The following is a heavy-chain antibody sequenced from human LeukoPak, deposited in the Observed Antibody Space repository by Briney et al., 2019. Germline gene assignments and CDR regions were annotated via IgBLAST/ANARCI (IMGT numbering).Heavy chain of an antibody. CDR1: GGSISNYY. V-gene: IGHV4-59*01. CDR2: MYYSGST. D-gene: IGHD3-3*01. CDR3: ASSHPLGSNNDYYTPFDY. J-gene: IGHJ4*02. Sequence: SETLSPTCTVSGGSISNYYWSWIRQPPGKGLEWIGCMYYSGSTNYNPSLKSRVTISVDTSKNQFSLKLSSVTAADTAVYYCASSHPLGSNNDYYTPFDYWGQGTLVTVSS.